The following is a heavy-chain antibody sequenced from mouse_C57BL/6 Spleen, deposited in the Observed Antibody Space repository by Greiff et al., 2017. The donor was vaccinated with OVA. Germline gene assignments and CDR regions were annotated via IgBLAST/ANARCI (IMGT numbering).Heavy chain of an antibody. CDR2: IYPGSGST. D-gene: IGHD2-5*01. Sequence: QVQLQQSGAELVKPGASVKMSCKASGYTFTSYWITWVKQRPGQGLEWIGDIYPGSGSTNYNEKFKSKATLTVDTSSSTAYMQLSSLTSEDSAVYYCARGLYYSNYGEYWGQGTTLTVSS. CDR3: ARGLYYSNYGEY. V-gene: IGHV1-55*01. J-gene: IGHJ2*01. CDR1: GYTFTSYW.